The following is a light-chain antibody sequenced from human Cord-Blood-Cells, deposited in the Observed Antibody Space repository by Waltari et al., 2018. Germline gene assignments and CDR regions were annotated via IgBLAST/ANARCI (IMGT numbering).Light chain of an antibody. J-gene: IGLJ3*02. Sequence: QSALTQPASVSGSPGQSITISCTGTSSDVGGYNYVSWYQQHPGKAPKLMIYDVSNRPAWVSNRFWCSRSGNKASLAISGLQAEYEAYYYCSSYTSSSTVFGGGTKLTVL. CDR1: SSDVGGYNY. CDR2: DVS. CDR3: SSYTSSSTV. V-gene: IGLV2-14*01.